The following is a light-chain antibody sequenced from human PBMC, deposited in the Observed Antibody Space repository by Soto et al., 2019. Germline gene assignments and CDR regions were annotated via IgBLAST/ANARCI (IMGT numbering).Light chain of an antibody. V-gene: IGLV1-44*01. CDR3: AAWDDILNGPA. CDR1: RSNIGSNT. Sequence: QSVLTQSPSASATPGQRVTISCSGSRSNIGSNTVNWYQQLPGTAPKLLIYSNDQRPSGVPDRFSGSKSGTSASLAISGLHSDDEADYYCAAWDDILNGPAFGGGTKVTVL. CDR2: SND. J-gene: IGLJ2*01.